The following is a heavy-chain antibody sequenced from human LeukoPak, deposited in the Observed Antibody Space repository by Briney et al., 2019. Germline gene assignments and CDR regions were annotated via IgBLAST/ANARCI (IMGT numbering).Heavy chain of an antibody. CDR2: INSDGSST. CDR3: TTTWIQLWLRPEY. V-gene: IGHV3-74*01. CDR1: GFTFSSYW. Sequence: GGSLRLSCAASGFTFSSYWMHWVRQAPGKGLVWVSRINSDGSSTSYADSVKGRFTISRDNAKNTLYLQMNSLKTEDTAVYYCTTTWIQLWLRPEYWGQGTLVTVSS. J-gene: IGHJ4*02. D-gene: IGHD5-18*01.